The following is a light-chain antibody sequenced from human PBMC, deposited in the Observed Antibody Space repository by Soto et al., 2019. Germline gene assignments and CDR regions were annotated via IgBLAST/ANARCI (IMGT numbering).Light chain of an antibody. J-gene: IGKJ4*01. CDR2: KAS. CDR1: QSISSW. Sequence: DIQMTQSPSTLSASVGDRVTITCRASQSISSWLAWYQQRPGKAPKLLIYKASKLQSGVPARFSGSGSGTEFTLTISSLQPDDFATYYCQQYDNLPPTLTFGGGTKVEIK. CDR3: QQYDNLPPTLT. V-gene: IGKV1-5*03.